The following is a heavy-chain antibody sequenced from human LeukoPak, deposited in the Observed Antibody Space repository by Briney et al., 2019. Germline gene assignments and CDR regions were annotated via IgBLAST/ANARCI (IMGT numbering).Heavy chain of an antibody. V-gene: IGHV1-18*04. J-gene: IGHJ4*02. CDR2: ISAYNGNT. CDR3: ASMVRGVIDY. Sequence: ASVKVSCKASGYTFTSYFLHWVRQAPGQGLEWMGWISAYNGNTNYAQKLQGRVTMTTDTTTSTAYMELRSLRSDDTAVYYCASMVRGVIDYWGQGTLVTVSS. CDR1: GYTFTSYF. D-gene: IGHD3-10*01.